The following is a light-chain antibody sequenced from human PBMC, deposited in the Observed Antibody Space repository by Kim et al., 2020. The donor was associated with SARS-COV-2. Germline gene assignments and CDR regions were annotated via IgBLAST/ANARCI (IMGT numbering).Light chain of an antibody. CDR1: QSVSIN. Sequence: EIVMTQSPATLSVSPGESVTLSCRASQSVSINLAWYQRNPGQAPRLLIYDVSTRATGIPAKFSGSGSGTEFTLTIRSLQSEDFAVYYCQQYDEWPLTFGGGTKVDIK. V-gene: IGKV3-15*01. CDR2: DVS. CDR3: QQYDEWPLT. J-gene: IGKJ4*01.